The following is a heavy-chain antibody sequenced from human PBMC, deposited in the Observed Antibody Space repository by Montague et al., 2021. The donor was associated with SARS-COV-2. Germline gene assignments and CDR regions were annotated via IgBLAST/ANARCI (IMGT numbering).Heavy chain of an antibody. CDR1: GDSVSSNCAT. V-gene: IGHV6-1*01. Sequence: CAISGDSVSSNCATWNWVRQSPSRGLEWLGRTYYRSKWYNDYAVSVRGRVTINPATSKNQFSLQLNSVTPEDTAIYYCTSGREGNYNVMDVWGQGTTVTVSS. CDR2: TYYRSKWYN. J-gene: IGHJ6*02. D-gene: IGHD1-1*01. CDR3: TSGREGNYNVMDV.